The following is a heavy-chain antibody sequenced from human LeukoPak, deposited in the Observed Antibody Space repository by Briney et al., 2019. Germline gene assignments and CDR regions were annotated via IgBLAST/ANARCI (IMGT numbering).Heavy chain of an antibody. Sequence: PSETLSLTCTVSGGSISNSSYYWAWIRQPPGKGLEWIGDIYYSGNTYYSPSLKSRVTISVDTSKNQFSLKLSSVTAADTAVYYCARDRDHGDWGLWFDPWGQGTLVTVSS. CDR1: GGSISNSSYY. J-gene: IGHJ5*02. V-gene: IGHV4-39*07. CDR2: IYYSGNT. CDR3: ARDRDHGDWGLWFDP. D-gene: IGHD4-17*01.